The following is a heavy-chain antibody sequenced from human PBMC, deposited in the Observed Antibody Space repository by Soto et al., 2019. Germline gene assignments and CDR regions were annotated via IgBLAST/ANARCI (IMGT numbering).Heavy chain of an antibody. D-gene: IGHD1-26*01. CDR2: ISSSSSTM. J-gene: IGHJ4*02. Sequence: GGSLRLSCAASGFTFSSYSMNWVRQAPGKGLEWVSCISSSSSTMYYADSVKGRFTISRDNAKNSLFLHMNSLRDEDTAVYYCARDSTDADSGSYSGDYWGQGTLVTVSS. CDR1: GFTFSSYS. V-gene: IGHV3-48*02. CDR3: ARDSTDADSGSYSGDY.